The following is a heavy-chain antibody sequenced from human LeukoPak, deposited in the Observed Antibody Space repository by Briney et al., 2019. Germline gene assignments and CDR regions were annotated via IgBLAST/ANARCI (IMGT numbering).Heavy chain of an antibody. CDR2: ISGGSEDT. D-gene: IGHD6-13*01. CDR1: GFTFGSYA. Sequence: PGGSLRLSCTASGFTFGSYAMSWVRQAPGKALEWVSSISGGSEDTYYADSVKGRFTISRDNSKSTLYLQMNSLRAEDTAVYYCARTIAQYSNSWLYFYYGLDVWGRGTTVTVSS. J-gene: IGHJ6*01. V-gene: IGHV3-23*01. CDR3: ARTIAQYSNSWLYFYYGLDV.